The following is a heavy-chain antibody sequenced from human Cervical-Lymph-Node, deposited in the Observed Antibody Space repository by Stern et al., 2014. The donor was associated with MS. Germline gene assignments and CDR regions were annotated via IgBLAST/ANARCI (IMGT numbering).Heavy chain of an antibody. CDR1: GFKFDDFS. CDR2: LGWNSEGR. CDR3: AKADDYAAGIDA. Sequence: EVQLVESGGGMVQPGGSPRLSCEASGFKFDDFSMHWVRHAPGKGLEWVSGLGWNSEGRGYADSVQGRFTISRDNAKSSLYLQMNSLTAEDTALYYCAKADDYAAGIDAWGQGTLVVVSS. V-gene: IGHV3-9*01. D-gene: IGHD3-16*01. J-gene: IGHJ5*02.